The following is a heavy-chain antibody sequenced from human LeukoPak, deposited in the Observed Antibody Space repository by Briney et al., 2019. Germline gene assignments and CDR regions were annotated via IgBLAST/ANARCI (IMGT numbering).Heavy chain of an antibody. CDR3: AKDPATVTYFDY. CDR1: GFTFSSYG. D-gene: IGHD4-17*01. CDR2: VSSDGTYK. V-gene: IGHV3-30*18. J-gene: IGHJ4*02. Sequence: GGSLRLSCAASGFTFSSYGMHWVRQAPDKGLEWVAVVSSDGTYKYYADSVKGRFTISRDNSKNTLYLQMNSLRPEDTAVYYCAKDPATVTYFDYWGQGTLVTVSS.